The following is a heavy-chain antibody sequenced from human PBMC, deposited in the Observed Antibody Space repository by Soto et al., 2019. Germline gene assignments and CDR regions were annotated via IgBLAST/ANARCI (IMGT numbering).Heavy chain of an antibody. J-gene: IGHJ5*02. D-gene: IGHD6-13*01. CDR2: IYPGDSDT. CDR3: ARIVQRGYSSWQLYNWFDP. CDR1: GYSFTSYW. Sequence: PGESLKISCKGSGYSFTSYWIGWVRQMPGKGLEWMGIIYPGDSDTRYSPSFQGQVTISADKSISTAYLQWSSLKASDTAMYYCARIVQRGYSSWQLYNWFDPWGQGALVTVSS. V-gene: IGHV5-51*01.